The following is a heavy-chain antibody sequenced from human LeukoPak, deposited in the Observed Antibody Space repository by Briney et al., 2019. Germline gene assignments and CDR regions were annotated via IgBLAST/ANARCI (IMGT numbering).Heavy chain of an antibody. V-gene: IGHV4-59*01. D-gene: IGHD6-13*01. Sequence: SETLSLTCAIYGDTFSDYYWNWIRQPPGKGLEWIGYIYYSGSTNYNPSLKSRVTIIVDTSKNQFSLKLSSVTAADTAVYYCARESLSIAAPGKVFDYWGQGTLVTVSS. J-gene: IGHJ4*02. CDR2: IYYSGST. CDR3: ARESLSIAAPGKVFDY. CDR1: GDTFSDYY.